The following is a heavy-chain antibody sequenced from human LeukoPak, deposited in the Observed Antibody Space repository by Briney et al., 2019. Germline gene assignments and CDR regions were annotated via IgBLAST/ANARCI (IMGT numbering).Heavy chain of an antibody. CDR1: GFTFGNYG. CDR3: ARAQTYGDSRLLLDY. D-gene: IGHD4-17*01. V-gene: IGHV3-20*04. CDR2: INWNGGST. J-gene: IGHJ4*02. Sequence: GGSLRLSCAASGFTFGNYGMSWVRQAPGKGLERVSGINWNGGSTGYADSVEGRFTISRDNAKNSQYLQMNSLRVEDTALYYCARAQTYGDSRLLLDYWGQGTLVTVSS.